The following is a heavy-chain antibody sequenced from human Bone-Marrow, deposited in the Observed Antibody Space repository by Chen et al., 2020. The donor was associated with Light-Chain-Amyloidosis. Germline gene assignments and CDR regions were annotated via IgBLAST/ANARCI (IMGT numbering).Heavy chain of an antibody. J-gene: IGHJ4*02. V-gene: IGHV1-2*06. CDR2: IDPKSGDT. D-gene: IGHD3-10*01. CDR1: GYTFTGYY. CDR3: ATAPSYWYGD. Sequence: QVQLVQYGSEVKKPGASVTVSCKASGYTFTGYYIHWVSQATGQGLEWMGRIDPKSGDTNYAQKFQGRVTMTGDATITAAHMELTNLRYDDTAVYYCATAPSYWYGDWGQGTLVTVSS.